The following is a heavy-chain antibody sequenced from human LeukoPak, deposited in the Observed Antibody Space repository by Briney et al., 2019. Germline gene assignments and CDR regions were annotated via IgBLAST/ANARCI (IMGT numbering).Heavy chain of an antibody. CDR2: ISHYSGNT. V-gene: IGHV1-18*01. J-gene: IGHJ6*03. Sequence: ASVKVSCKASGYTFTSYGISWVRQAPGQGLEWMGWISHYSGNTIYAQKFQDRVTMTTDTSTSTALMELRNLRSDDTAVYYCTRSEKAYCDGVCDNYHMDVWGRGTTVTVSS. CDR3: TRSEKAYCDGVCDNYHMDV. D-gene: IGHD2-21*02. CDR1: GYTFTSYG.